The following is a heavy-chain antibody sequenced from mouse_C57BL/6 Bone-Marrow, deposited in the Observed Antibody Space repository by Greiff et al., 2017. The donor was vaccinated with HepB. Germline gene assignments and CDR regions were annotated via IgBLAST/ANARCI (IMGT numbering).Heavy chain of an antibody. CDR3: ARGYGKRSLDY. D-gene: IGHD1-1*01. J-gene: IGHJ2*01. CDR2: INPSSGYT. Sequence: QVQLQQSGAELARPGASVKMSCKASGYTFTSYTMHWVKQRPGQGLEWIGYINPSSGYTKYNQKFKDKATLTADKSSSTAYMQLSILTSEDSAVYYCARGYGKRSLDYWGQGTTLTVSS. CDR1: GYTFTSYT. V-gene: IGHV1-4*01.